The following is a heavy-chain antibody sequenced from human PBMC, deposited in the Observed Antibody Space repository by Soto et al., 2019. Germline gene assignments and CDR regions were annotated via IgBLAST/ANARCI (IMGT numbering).Heavy chain of an antibody. V-gene: IGHV3-48*01. Sequence: GGSLRLSCAASGFMFISHWMSWVLQAPGKGLEWISYINSAGSIIYYADSVKGRFTISRDNAKNSLYLQMNSLRAEDTAVYYCATGTVFGGVDTPTQALDIWGQGTMVTVPS. CDR3: ATGTVFGGVDTPTQALDI. CDR2: INSAGSII. J-gene: IGHJ3*02. D-gene: IGHD2-8*02. CDR1: GFMFISHW.